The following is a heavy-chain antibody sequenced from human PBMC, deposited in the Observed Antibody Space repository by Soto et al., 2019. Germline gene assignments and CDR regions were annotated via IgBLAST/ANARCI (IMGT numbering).Heavy chain of an antibody. V-gene: IGHV3-21*01. CDR3: ARDKKLGYYYYYGMDV. Sequence: EVQLVESGGGLVKPGGSLRLSCAASGFTFSSYSMNWVRQAPGKGLEWVSSISSSSSYIYYADSVKGRFTISRDNAKNSRYLQMNSLRAEDTAVYYCARDKKLGYYYYYGMDVWGQGTTVTVSS. J-gene: IGHJ6*02. CDR1: GFTFSSYS. D-gene: IGHD3-16*01. CDR2: ISSSSSYI.